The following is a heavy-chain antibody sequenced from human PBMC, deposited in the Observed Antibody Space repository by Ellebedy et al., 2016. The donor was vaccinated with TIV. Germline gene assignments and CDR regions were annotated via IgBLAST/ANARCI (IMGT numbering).Heavy chain of an antibody. V-gene: IGHV4-34*01. CDR2: VNHSGST. CDR3: ASSSGWYGGARWFDP. CDR1: GGSFSGYF. J-gene: IGHJ5*02. D-gene: IGHD6-19*01. Sequence: MPSETLSLTFAVYGGSFSGYFWSWIRQSPGKGLDWLGDVNHSGSTNYNPSLKSRVTISVETSKNHFSLELSSVTAADTAVYYCASSSGWYGGARWFDPWGQGTLVTVSS.